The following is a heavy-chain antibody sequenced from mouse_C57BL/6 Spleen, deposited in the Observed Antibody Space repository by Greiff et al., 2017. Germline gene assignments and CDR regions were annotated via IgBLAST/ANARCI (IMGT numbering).Heavy chain of an antibody. J-gene: IGHJ3*01. D-gene: IGHD4-1*01. CDR2: IWRGGST. V-gene: IGHV2-5*01. Sequence: VKLMESGPGLVQPSQCLSITCTVSGFSFTSYGVHWVRQSPGKGLEWLGVIWRGGSTDYNAAVMSRLSITKDNSKSQVFFNMNSLQADDTAIYYCATGMFAYWGQGTLVTVSA. CDR3: ATGMFAY. CDR1: GFSFTSYG.